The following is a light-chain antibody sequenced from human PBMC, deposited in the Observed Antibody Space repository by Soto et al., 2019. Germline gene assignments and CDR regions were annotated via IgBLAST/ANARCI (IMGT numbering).Light chain of an antibody. CDR3: QNYGRSPIT. CDR2: GIS. Sequence: GERATLSCRASQSITSNYLALYQQKPGQAPRPLIFGISSRAAGVPDRFSGSWSGTYFTITIGRLEHEDVVVYYCQNYGRSPITFGPGTKVD. CDR1: QSITSNY. V-gene: IGKV3-20*01. J-gene: IGKJ3*01.